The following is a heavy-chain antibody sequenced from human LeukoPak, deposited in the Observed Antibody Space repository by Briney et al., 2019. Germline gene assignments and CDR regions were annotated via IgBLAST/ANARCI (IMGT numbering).Heavy chain of an antibody. CDR2: IYHSGST. D-gene: IGHD6-13*01. V-gene: IGHV4-38-2*02. J-gene: IGHJ4*02. CDR1: GYSISSGYY. Sequence: KPSETLSLTCTVSGYSISSGYYWGWIRQPPGKGLEWIGSIYHSGSTYYNPSLKCRVTISVDTSKNQFSLKLSSVTAADTAVYYCARDHSSSNFDYWGQGTLVTVSS. CDR3: ARDHSSSNFDY.